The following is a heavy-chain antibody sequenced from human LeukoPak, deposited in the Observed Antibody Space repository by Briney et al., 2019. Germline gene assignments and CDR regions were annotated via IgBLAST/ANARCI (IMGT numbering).Heavy chain of an antibody. CDR3: AKDVERLDYFDY. CDR1: GFTFSSYG. J-gene: IGHJ4*02. Sequence: GGSLRLSCAASGFTFSSYGMHWVRQAPGKGLEWVAVISYDGTNKYYADSVKGRFTISRDNSKNTLYLQMNGLRAEDTAVYYCAKDVERLDYFDYWGQGTLVTVSS. V-gene: IGHV3-30*18. D-gene: IGHD3-9*01. CDR2: ISYDGTNK.